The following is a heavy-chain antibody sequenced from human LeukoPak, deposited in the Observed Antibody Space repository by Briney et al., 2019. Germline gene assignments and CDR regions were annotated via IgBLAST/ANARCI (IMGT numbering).Heavy chain of an antibody. D-gene: IGHD6-6*01. CDR1: GGSISSYY. Sequence: SETLSLTCTVSGGSISSYYWSWIRQPAGKGLEWIGRIYTSESTNYTPSLKSRVTMSVDTSKNQFSLKLSSVTAADTAVYYCARDYLELGIAARRAPYYYYYMDVWGKGTTVTVSS. V-gene: IGHV4-4*07. CDR3: ARDYLELGIAARRAPYYYYYMDV. CDR2: IYTSEST. J-gene: IGHJ6*03.